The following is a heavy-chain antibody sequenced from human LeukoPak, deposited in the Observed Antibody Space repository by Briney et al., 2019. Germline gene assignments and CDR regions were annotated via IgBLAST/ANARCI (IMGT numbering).Heavy chain of an antibody. Sequence: PGGSLRLSCAASGFTFSNYAMNWVRQAPGKGLEWVSTITSGENTYYADSVKGRFTISRDNAKNSLYLQMNSLRAEDTAVYYCARDWADSSGWYFLGRYYYYYMDVWGKGTTVTVSS. CDR3: ARDWADSSGWYFLGRYYYYYMDV. CDR1: GFTFSNYA. D-gene: IGHD6-19*01. CDR2: ITSGENT. J-gene: IGHJ6*03. V-gene: IGHV3-69-1*01.